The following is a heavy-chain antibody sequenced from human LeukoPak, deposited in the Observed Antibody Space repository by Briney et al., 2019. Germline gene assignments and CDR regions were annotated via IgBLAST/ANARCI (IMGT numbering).Heavy chain of an antibody. CDR1: GGSFSVYY. V-gene: IGHV4-34*01. CDR3: ARVARTLYHYYDSSGYYY. D-gene: IGHD3-22*01. Sequence: SETLSLTCAVYGGSFSVYYWSWIRQPPGKGLEWIGEINHSGSTNYNPSLKSRVTISVDTSKNQFSLKLSSVTAADTAVYYCARVARTLYHYYDSSGYYYWGQGTLVTVSS. J-gene: IGHJ4*02. CDR2: INHSGST.